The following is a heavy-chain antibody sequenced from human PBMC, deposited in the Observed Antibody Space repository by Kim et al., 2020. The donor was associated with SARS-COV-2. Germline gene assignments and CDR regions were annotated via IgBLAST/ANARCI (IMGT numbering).Heavy chain of an antibody. D-gene: IGHD1-1*01. J-gene: IGHJ4*02. Sequence: YAQKLQGRVTMTTDTSTSTAYLELRNLRSDDTAVYYCARGDTGTLPGYFDFWGQGTLVTVSS. V-gene: IGHV1-18*01. CDR3: ARGDTGTLPGYFDF.